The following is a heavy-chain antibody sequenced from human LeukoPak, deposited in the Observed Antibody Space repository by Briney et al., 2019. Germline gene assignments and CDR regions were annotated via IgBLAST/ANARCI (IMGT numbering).Heavy chain of an antibody. D-gene: IGHD5-12*01. CDR1: GGSISSGDYY. J-gene: IGHJ5*02. CDR2: IYYSGST. V-gene: IGHV4-30-4*02. Sequence: SETLSLTCTVSGGSISSGDYYWSWIRQPPGKGLEWIGYIYYSGSTYYNPSLKSRVTISVDASKNQFSLKLSSVTAADTAVYYCARDGGYSGYDNLPWFDPWGQGTLVTVSS. CDR3: ARDGGYSGYDNLPWFDP.